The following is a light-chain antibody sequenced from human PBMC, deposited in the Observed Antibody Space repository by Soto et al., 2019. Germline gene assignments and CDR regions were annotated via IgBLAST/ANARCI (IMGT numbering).Light chain of an antibody. J-gene: IGKJ4*01. CDR2: GAS. CDR3: QKYGSSPLT. CDR1: QSVSSSY. V-gene: IGKV3-20*01. Sequence: EIVLTQSPGTLSLSPGERATLSCRASQSVSSSYLAWYQQKPGQAPRLLIYGASSRATGIPDRFSGSGSGTDFTLTISRLEPEDVAVYYCQKYGSSPLTFGRGTKVEIK.